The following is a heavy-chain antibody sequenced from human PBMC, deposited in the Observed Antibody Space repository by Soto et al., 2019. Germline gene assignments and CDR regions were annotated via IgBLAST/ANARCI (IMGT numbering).Heavy chain of an antibody. CDR1: GGSISSGGYY. CDR3: ASSGPYSGSYYDFDY. CDR2: IYYSGST. J-gene: IGHJ4*02. Sequence: QVQLQESGPGLVKPSQTLSLTCTVSGGSISSGGYYWSWIRQHPGKGLEWIGYIYYSGSTYYNPSPKSRVTISVDTSKNHFPLKLSSVPAADTAVYYCASSGPYSGSYYDFDYWGQGTLVTVSS. D-gene: IGHD1-26*01. V-gene: IGHV4-31*03.